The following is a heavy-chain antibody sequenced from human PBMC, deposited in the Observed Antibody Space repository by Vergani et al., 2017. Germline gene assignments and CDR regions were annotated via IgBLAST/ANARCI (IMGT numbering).Heavy chain of an antibody. D-gene: IGHD6-6*01. CDR3: ARDPGSSYGMDV. J-gene: IGHJ6*02. CDR1: GGSISSYY. CDR2: IYYSGST. Sequence: QVQLQESGPGLVKPSETLSLTCTVSGGSISSYYWSWIRQPPGKGLEWIGYIYYSGSTNYNPSLKSRVTISVDTSKNQFSLKLSSVTAADTAVYYCARDPGSSYGMDVWGQGTTVTVSS. V-gene: IGHV4-59*01.